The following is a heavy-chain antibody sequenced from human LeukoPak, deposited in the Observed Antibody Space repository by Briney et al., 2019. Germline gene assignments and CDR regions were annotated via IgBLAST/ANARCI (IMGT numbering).Heavy chain of an antibody. CDR1: GFTFTQYW. CDR2: LHPDGSER. Sequence: PGGSLRPSYVASGFTFTQYWMTWVRQAPGKGLEWAARLHPDGSERNYVGSVEGRFTVFGDNAKSSLFLQMHSLRVEDTAVYYCARGGYSFDYLGQGTLVTVPS. J-gene: IGHJ4*02. CDR3: ARGGYSFDY. D-gene: IGHD5-12*01. V-gene: IGHV3-7*01.